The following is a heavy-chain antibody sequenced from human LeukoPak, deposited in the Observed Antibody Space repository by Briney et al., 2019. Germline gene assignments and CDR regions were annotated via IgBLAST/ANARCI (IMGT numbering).Heavy chain of an antibody. V-gene: IGHV4-39*07. CDR3: ARYPSEGITVAFDY. J-gene: IGHJ4*02. CDR1: GDSISSSNSY. D-gene: IGHD6-19*01. CDR2: IHYSGST. Sequence: SETLSLTCTVSGDSISSSNSYWGWIRQPPGKGLEWIGNIHYSGSTNYNPSLKSRVTISVDTSKNQFSLNLSSVTAADTAVYYCARYPSEGITVAFDYWGQGTLVTVSS.